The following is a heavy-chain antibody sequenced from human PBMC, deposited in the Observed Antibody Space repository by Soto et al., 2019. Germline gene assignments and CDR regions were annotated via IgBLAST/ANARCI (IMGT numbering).Heavy chain of an antibody. CDR2: ITSDGKSK. CDR1: GFNFSNHW. V-gene: IGHV3-74*01. D-gene: IGHD2-21*02. J-gene: IGHJ5*02. CDR3: ARESGDWPLNWFDP. Sequence: QPGGSLRLSCAASGFNFSNHWMHWVRQRPAEGLVWVSRITSDGKSKAYVESVKGRFAISRDNAKNTLYLQMNGLTAEDTAVYYCARESGDWPLNWFDPWGQGTLVTVSS.